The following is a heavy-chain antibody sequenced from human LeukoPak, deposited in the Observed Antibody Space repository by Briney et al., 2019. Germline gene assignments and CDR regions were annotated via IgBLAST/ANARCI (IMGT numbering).Heavy chain of an antibody. Sequence: GGSLRLSCAASGFTFSSYSMNWVRQAPGKGLEWVAVISYDGSNKYYADSVKGRFTISRDNSKNTLYLQMNSLRAEDTAVYYCATAKQLRNWFDPWGQGTLVTVSS. CDR3: ATAKQLRNWFDP. J-gene: IGHJ5*02. CDR1: GFTFSSYS. V-gene: IGHV3-30*03. CDR2: ISYDGSNK. D-gene: IGHD5-18*01.